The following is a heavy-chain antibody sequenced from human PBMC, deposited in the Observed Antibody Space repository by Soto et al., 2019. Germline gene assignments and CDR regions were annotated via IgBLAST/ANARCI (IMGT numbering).Heavy chain of an antibody. D-gene: IGHD3-16*01. Sequence: SETLSLTCTVSGGSISSGDYYWSWIRQPPGKGLEWIGYIYYSGSTYYNPSLKSRVTISVDTSKNQFSLKLSSVTAADTAVYYWARDLYDSWGGGRDVGGQGTTVTVSS. CDR2: IYYSGST. CDR1: GGSISSGDYY. V-gene: IGHV4-30-4*01. J-gene: IGHJ6*02. CDR3: ARDLYDSWGGGRDV.